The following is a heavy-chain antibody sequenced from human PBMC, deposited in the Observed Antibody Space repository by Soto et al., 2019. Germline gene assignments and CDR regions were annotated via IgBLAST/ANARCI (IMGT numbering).Heavy chain of an antibody. CDR3: ARGGRGGNGYFQH. D-gene: IGHD5-12*01. CDR2: IYHSGST. Sequence: SETLSLTCAVSGGSISSGGYSWSWIRQPPGKGLEWIGYIYHSGSTYYNPSLKSRVTISVDRSKNQFSLKLRSVTAADTAVYYCARGGRGGNGYFQHWGQGTLVTVSS. V-gene: IGHV4-30-2*01. CDR1: GGSISSGGYS. J-gene: IGHJ1*01.